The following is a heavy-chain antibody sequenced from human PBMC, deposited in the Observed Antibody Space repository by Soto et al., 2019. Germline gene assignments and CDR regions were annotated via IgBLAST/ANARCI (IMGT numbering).Heavy chain of an antibody. J-gene: IGHJ6*02. D-gene: IGHD3-16*01. CDR3: ARGWGYYGMDV. CDR1: GGSISSGDYY. V-gene: IGHV4-30-4*01. Sequence: SETLSLTCTVSGGSISSGDYYWSWIRQPPGKGLEWIGYIYYSGSTYYNPSLKSRVTISVDTSKNQFSLKLSSVTAADTAVYYCARGWGYYGMDVWGQGTTVTVSS. CDR2: IYYSGST.